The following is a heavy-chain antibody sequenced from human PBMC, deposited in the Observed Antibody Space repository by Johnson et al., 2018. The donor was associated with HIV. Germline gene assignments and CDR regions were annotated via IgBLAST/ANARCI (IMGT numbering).Heavy chain of an antibody. J-gene: IGHJ3*02. V-gene: IGHV3-33*08. D-gene: IGHD5-18*01. CDR1: GFTFKIYA. Sequence: QMLLVESGGGVVQPGTSLRLSCAASGFTFKIYAMHWVRQAPGKGLEWVAVIWYDGSNKYYADSVKGRFTISRDNSKNTLYLQMNSLRADDTAVYYCARAYSYGAFDIWGQGTRVTVSS. CDR2: IWYDGSNK. CDR3: ARAYSYGAFDI.